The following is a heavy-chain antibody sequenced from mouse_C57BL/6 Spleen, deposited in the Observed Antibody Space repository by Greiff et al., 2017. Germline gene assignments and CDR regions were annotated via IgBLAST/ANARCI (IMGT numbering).Heavy chain of an antibody. CDR3: ARNYDYSFDY. V-gene: IGHV1-52*01. Sequence: VQLQQPGAELVRPGSSVKLSCKASGYTFTSYWMHWVKQRPIQGLEWIGNIDPSDSETHYNQKFKDKSTLTVDKSSSTAYMQLSSLTSEDSAVYYCARNYDYSFDYWGQGTTLTVSS. J-gene: IGHJ2*01. CDR2: IDPSDSET. D-gene: IGHD2-4*01. CDR1: GYTFTSYW.